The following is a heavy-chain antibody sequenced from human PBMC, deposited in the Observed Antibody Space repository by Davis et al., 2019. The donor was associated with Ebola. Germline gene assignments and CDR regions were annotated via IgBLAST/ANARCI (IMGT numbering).Heavy chain of an antibody. CDR2: ISYDGSNK. V-gene: IGHV3-30*18. Sequence: GGPLRPSCAASGLTFSSYGMHWVRHAPGKGLEWVAVISYDGSNKYYADSVKGRFTISRDNSKNTLYLQMNNLRVEDTAVYYCAKDPKANNYDRSDPKHLANWFESWGQGTLVTVSS. CDR3: AKDPKANNYDRSDPKHLANWFES. D-gene: IGHD3-22*01. J-gene: IGHJ5*01. CDR1: GLTFSSYG.